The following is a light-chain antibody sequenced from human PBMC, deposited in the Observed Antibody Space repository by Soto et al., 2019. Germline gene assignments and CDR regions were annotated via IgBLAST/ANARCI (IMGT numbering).Light chain of an antibody. CDR1: SSDVGGYNY. CDR3: SSYTSSSTLSTYV. Sequence: QSALTQPASVSGSPGQSITISCTGTSSDVGGYNYVFWYQHHPGKAPKLMIYDVSNRPSGVSNRFSGSKSGNTASLIISGLQAEDEADYYCSSYTSSSTLSTYVFGTGTKVTVL. V-gene: IGLV2-14*03. J-gene: IGLJ1*01. CDR2: DVS.